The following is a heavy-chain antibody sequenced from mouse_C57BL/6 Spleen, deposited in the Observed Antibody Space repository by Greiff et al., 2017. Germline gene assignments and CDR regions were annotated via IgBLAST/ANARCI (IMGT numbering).Heavy chain of an antibody. V-gene: IGHV1-18*01. CDR3: ARGGYYGSSFYYYAMDY. J-gene: IGHJ4*01. CDR1: GYTFTDYN. D-gene: IGHD1-1*01. CDR2: INPNNGGT. Sequence: VQLQQSGPELVKPGASVKIPCKASGYTFTDYNMDWVKQSHGKSLEWIGDINPNNGGTIYNQKFKGKATLTVEKSSSTAYMELRSLTSEDTAVYYCARGGYYGSSFYYYAMDYWGQGTSVTVSS.